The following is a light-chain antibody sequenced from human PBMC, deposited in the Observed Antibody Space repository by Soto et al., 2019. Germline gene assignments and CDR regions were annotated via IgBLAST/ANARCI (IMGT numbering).Light chain of an antibody. CDR1: QSLLHSNGYNY. V-gene: IGKV2-28*01. J-gene: IGKJ2*01. CDR3: QQSYSTPYT. CDR2: LGS. Sequence: DIVMTQSPLSLPVTPGESASISCRSSQSLLHSNGYNYLDWYLQKPGQSPQLLIYLGSNRASGVPDRFSGSGSGTDFTLTISSLQPEDFATYYCQQSYSTPYTFGQGTKLEIK.